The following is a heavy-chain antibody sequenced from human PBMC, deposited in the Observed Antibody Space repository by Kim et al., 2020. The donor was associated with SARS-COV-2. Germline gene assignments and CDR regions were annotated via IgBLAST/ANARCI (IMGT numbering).Heavy chain of an antibody. J-gene: IGHJ4*02. D-gene: IGHD3-22*01. CDR1: GFTFRTYW. Sequence: GGSLRLSCAASGFTFRTYWMHWVRQAPGKGLVWVSRTNGDGGTTKYEDSVKVRFTISRENAKNTLYLQLNSLRAEVTAIYYCARRYYDSRGYYYFDSWGQGTLVTVSS. CDR2: TNGDGGTT. V-gene: IGHV3-74*01. CDR3: ARRYYDSRGYYYFDS.